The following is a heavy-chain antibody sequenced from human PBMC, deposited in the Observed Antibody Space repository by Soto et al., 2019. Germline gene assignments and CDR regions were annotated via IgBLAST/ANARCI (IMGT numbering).Heavy chain of an antibody. D-gene: IGHD3-16*01. CDR1: GGSFSGYY. Sequence: SETLSLTCAVYGGSFSGYYWSWIRQPPGKGLEWIGEINHSGSTNYNPPLKSRVTISVDTSKNQFSLKLSSVTAADTAVYYCARLTWGSFDYWGQGTLVTVSS. CDR3: ARLTWGSFDY. J-gene: IGHJ4*02. V-gene: IGHV4-34*01. CDR2: INHSGST.